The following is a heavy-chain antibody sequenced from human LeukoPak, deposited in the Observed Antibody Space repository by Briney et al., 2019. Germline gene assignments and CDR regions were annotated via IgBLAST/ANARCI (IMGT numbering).Heavy chain of an antibody. D-gene: IGHD2-15*01. V-gene: IGHV3-30-3*01. CDR2: ISYDGSNK. Sequence: GGSLRLSCAASGFTFSSFPMLWGRQAPGKGLEWVAVISYDGSNKYYADSVKGRFTISRDNSKSTLYLQMNSLRAEDTAVYYCASGGYCSGGSCPPIGHPFDYWGQGTLVTVSS. CDR1: GFTFSSFP. CDR3: ASGGYCSGGSCPPIGHPFDY. J-gene: IGHJ4*02.